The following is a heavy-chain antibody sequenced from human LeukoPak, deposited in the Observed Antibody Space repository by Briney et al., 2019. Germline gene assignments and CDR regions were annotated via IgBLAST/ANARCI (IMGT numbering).Heavy chain of an antibody. J-gene: IGHJ4*02. CDR1: GYIFINYW. Sequence: GESLKISCKGSGYIFINYWIGWVRQMPGKGLEWIGIIYPGDSDTRYSPSFQGQVTISADKSISTAYLRWSSLRASDTAMYYCARHGGRSRDGYNFGYWGQGTLVTVSS. V-gene: IGHV5-51*01. CDR2: IYPGDSDT. CDR3: ARHGGRSRDGYNFGY. D-gene: IGHD5-24*01.